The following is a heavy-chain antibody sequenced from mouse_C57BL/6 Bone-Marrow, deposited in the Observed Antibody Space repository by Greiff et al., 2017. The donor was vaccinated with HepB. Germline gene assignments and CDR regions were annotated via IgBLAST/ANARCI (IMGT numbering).Heavy chain of an antibody. J-gene: IGHJ1*03. CDR1: GFTFSSYG. CDR2: ISSGGSYT. V-gene: IGHV5-6*01. CDR3: ARQSTRPLYWYFDV. Sequence: EVHLVESGGDLVKPGGSLKLSCAASGFTFSSYGMSWVRQTPDKRLEWVATISSGGSYTYYPDSVKGRFTISRDNAKNTLYLQMSSLKSEDTAMYYCARQSTRPLYWYFDVWGTGTTVTVSS.